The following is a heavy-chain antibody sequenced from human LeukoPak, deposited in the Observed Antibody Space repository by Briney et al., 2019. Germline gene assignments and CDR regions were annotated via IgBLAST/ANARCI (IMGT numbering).Heavy chain of an antibody. V-gene: IGHV3-21*01. CDR3: ARDRDYYDSSGYHDPEFDY. J-gene: IGHJ4*02. Sequence: GGSLRLSCAASGFTLSSYSMNWVRQAPGKGLEWVSSISSSSSYIYYADSMKGRFTISRDNAKNSLYLQTNSLRAEDTAVYYCARDRDYYDSSGYHDPEFDYWGQGTLVTVSS. CDR2: ISSSSSYI. CDR1: GFTLSSYS. D-gene: IGHD3-22*01.